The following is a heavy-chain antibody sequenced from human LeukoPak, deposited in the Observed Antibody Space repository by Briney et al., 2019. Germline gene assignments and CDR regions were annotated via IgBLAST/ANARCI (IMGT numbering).Heavy chain of an antibody. Sequence: SVKVSCKASGGTFISYAISWVRQAPGQGLEWMGGIIPIFGTANYAQKFQGRVTITADESTSTAYMELSSLRSEDTAVYYCASDIDPNTYSSSWFDPWGQGTLVTVSS. D-gene: IGHD6-13*01. J-gene: IGHJ5*02. CDR1: GGTFISYA. V-gene: IGHV1-69*13. CDR3: ASDIDPNTYSSSWFDP. CDR2: IIPIFGTA.